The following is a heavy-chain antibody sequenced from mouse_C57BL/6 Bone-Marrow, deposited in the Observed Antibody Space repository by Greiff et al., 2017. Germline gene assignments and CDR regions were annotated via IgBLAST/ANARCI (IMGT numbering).Heavy chain of an antibody. Sequence: VQLKESGAELARPGASVKLSCKASGYTFTSYGISWVKQRTGQGLEWIGEIYPRSGNTYYNEKFKGKATLTADKSSSTAYMELRSLTSEDSAVYFCARPYYGSSSYFDYWGQGTTLTVSS. J-gene: IGHJ2*01. CDR1: GYTFTSYG. CDR2: IYPRSGNT. CDR3: ARPYYGSSSYFDY. V-gene: IGHV1-81*01. D-gene: IGHD1-1*01.